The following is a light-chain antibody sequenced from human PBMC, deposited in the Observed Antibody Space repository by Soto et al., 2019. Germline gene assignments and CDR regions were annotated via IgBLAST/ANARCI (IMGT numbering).Light chain of an antibody. CDR3: QQYYDWPIT. Sequence: EIVLTQSPATLSVSPGERATLSCRASQSVSGDLAWYQQKPGQAPRLLIYGASTRATGIPARFSGSGSGTEFTLTISSLQSEDFAVYYCQQYYDWPITFGQGTRLEIK. CDR2: GAS. CDR1: QSVSGD. J-gene: IGKJ5*01. V-gene: IGKV3-15*01.